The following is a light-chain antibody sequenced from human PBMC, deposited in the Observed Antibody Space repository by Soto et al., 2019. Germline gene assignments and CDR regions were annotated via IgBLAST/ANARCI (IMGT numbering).Light chain of an antibody. CDR1: SSDVGGYNY. CDR3: SSYTSSSTWV. V-gene: IGLV2-14*01. Sequence: QSVLTQPASVSGSPGQSITISCTGTSSDVGGYNYVSWYQQHPGEAPKLMIYDVSNRPSGVSNRFSGSKSCNTASLTISGLQAEDEADYYCSSYTSSSTWVFGTGTKVTVL. J-gene: IGLJ1*01. CDR2: DVS.